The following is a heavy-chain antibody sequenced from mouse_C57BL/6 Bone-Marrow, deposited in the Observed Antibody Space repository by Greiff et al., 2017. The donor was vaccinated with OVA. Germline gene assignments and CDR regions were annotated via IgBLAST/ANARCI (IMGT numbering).Heavy chain of an antibody. CDR1: GFTFTDYY. D-gene: IGHD4-1*01. V-gene: IGHV7-3*01. CDR3: ARYSWDDYFDD. J-gene: IGHJ2*01. Sequence: EVKLVESGGGLVQPGGSLSLSCAASGFTFTDYYMSWVRQPPGKALEWLGFIRNKANGYTTEYSASVKGRFTISRDNSQSILYLQMNALRAEDSATYYCARYSWDDYFDDWGKGTTLTVSS. CDR2: IRNKANGYTT.